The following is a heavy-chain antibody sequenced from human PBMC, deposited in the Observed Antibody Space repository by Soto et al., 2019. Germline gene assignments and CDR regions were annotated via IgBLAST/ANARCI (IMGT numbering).Heavy chain of an antibody. Sequence: ASVKVSFKASGYTFTSYGIHWVRQAPGQRLEWMGWINAANGDTKYSPKFQGRVTITRDTSASTAYMELSSLRSEDTAVYYCVRRHVSATGINWFDPWGQGTLVTVSS. CDR2: INAANGDT. CDR1: GYTFTSYG. D-gene: IGHD6-13*01. CDR3: VRRHVSATGINWFDP. V-gene: IGHV1-3*01. J-gene: IGHJ5*02.